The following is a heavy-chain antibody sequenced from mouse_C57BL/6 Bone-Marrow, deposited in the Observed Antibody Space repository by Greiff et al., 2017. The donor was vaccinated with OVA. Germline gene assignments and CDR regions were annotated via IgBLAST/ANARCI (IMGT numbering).Heavy chain of an antibody. CDR2: INPNNGGT. D-gene: IGHD1-1*01. CDR1: GYTFTDYY. Sequence: VQLQQSGPELVKPGASVKISCKASGYTFTDYYMNWVKQSHGKSLEWIGDINPNNGGTSYNQKFKGKATLTVDKSSSTAYMELRSLTSEDSAVYYCARVRYYSSRDPAWFAYWGQGTLVTVSA. V-gene: IGHV1-26*01. J-gene: IGHJ3*01. CDR3: ARVRYYSSRDPAWFAY.